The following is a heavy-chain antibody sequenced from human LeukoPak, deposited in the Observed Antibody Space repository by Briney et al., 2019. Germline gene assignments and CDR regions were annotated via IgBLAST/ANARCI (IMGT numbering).Heavy chain of an antibody. Sequence: PSETLSLTCTVSGGSISSYYWSWIRQPAGKGLEWIGRIYTSGSTNYNPSLKSRVTMSVDTSKNQFSLKLSSVTAADTAVYYCARGYDILTGWHGGRNWFDPWGQGTLVTVSS. V-gene: IGHV4-4*07. CDR3: ARGYDILTGWHGGRNWFDP. CDR2: IYTSGST. D-gene: IGHD3-9*01. CDR1: GGSISSYY. J-gene: IGHJ5*02.